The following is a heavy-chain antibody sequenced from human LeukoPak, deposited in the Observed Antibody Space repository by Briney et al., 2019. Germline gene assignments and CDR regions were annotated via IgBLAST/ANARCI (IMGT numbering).Heavy chain of an antibody. J-gene: IGHJ4*02. CDR2: ISWNSGSI. CDR3: AKDRVAVAGTIDY. Sequence: GGSLRLSCVASGFTFSNAWMNWVRQAPGKGLEWVSGISWNSGSIGYADSVKGRFTISRDNAKNSRYLQMNSLRAEDTALYYCAKDRVAVAGTIDYWGQGTLVTVSS. D-gene: IGHD6-19*01. CDR1: GFTFSNAW. V-gene: IGHV3-9*01.